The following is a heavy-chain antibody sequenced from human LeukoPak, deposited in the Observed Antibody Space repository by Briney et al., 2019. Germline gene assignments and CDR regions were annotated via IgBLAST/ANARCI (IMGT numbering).Heavy chain of an antibody. CDR3: ATFPRSSSWYYFDY. J-gene: IGHJ4*02. Sequence: PSETLSLTCTVSGGSISSYYWSWIRQPPGKGLEWFGYIYYSGSTNYNPSLKSRVTISVDTSKNQFSLKLSSVTAADTAVYYCATFPRSSSWYYFDYWGQGTLVTVSS. D-gene: IGHD6-13*01. V-gene: IGHV4-59*01. CDR2: IYYSGST. CDR1: GGSISSYY.